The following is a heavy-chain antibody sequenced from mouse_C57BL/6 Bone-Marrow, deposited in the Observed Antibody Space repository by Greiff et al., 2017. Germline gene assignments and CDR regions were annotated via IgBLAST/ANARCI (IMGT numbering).Heavy chain of an antibody. D-gene: IGHD2-3*01. CDR3: TKEDAYDPNNLDY. V-gene: IGHV5-9-1*02. Sequence: EVHLVESGEGLVKPGGSLKLSCAASGFTFSSYAMSWVRQTPAQRLEWVAYISSGGDYIYYADTVKGRFTISRDNARNTLYLQMSSLKSEDTAMYYGTKEDAYDPNNLDYWGQGTTLTVSS. CDR1: GFTFSSYA. J-gene: IGHJ2*01. CDR2: ISSGGDYI.